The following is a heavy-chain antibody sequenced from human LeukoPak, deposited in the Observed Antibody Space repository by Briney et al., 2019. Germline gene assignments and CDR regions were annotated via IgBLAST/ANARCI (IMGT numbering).Heavy chain of an antibody. J-gene: IGHJ2*01. Sequence: GGSLRLSCAASGFTFSSYAMSWVRQAPGKGLEWVSAISGSGGSTYYADSVKGRFTISRDNSKSTLYLQMNSLRAEDTAVYYCARQCGGDCGWYFDLWGRGTLVTVSS. CDR2: ISGSGGST. CDR3: ARQCGGDCGWYFDL. CDR1: GFTFSSYA. V-gene: IGHV3-23*01. D-gene: IGHD2-21*02.